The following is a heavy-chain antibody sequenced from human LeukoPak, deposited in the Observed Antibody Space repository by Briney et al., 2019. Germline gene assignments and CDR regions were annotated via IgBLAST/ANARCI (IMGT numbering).Heavy chain of an antibody. Sequence: SETLSLTCTVSGDSISSSWSWIRQPPGKGLGWIGSIYIRGTPHYNPSLKSRVIMSLDTSKTQFSLKLTSVTVADTAVYYCAATGGSYGYSGFDSWGQGTLVTVSS. V-gene: IGHV4-4*09. CDR1: GDSISSS. CDR3: AATGGSYGYSGFDS. D-gene: IGHD3-16*01. CDR2: IYIRGTP. J-gene: IGHJ4*02.